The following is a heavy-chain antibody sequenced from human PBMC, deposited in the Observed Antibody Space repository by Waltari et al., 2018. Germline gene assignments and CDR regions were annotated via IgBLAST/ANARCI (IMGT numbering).Heavy chain of an antibody. V-gene: IGHV4-39*01. Sequence: QLQLQESGPRLVKPSETLSLTCTVSGGSISNSSYYWGWIRQPPGKGLEWIGSIYYSGSTYYSPSLKSRVTISVDTSKNQFSLKLSSVTAADTAVYYCARHTGYSSPLGYWGQGTLVSVSS. CDR1: GGSISNSSYY. CDR2: IYYSGST. D-gene: IGHD6-19*01. J-gene: IGHJ4*02. CDR3: ARHTGYSSPLGY.